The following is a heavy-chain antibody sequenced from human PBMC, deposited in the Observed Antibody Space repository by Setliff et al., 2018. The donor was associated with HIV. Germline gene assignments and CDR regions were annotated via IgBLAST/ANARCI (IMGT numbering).Heavy chain of an antibody. D-gene: IGHD1-26*01. V-gene: IGHV3-48*03. Sequence: PGGSLRLSCAASGFTFSSYEMNWVRQAPGKGLEWVSYISSSGGTIHHSDSVKGRFTISRDNAKNSLYLQMNSLRAEDTAMYYCARSRATNYFDYWGQGTLVTVSS. CDR2: ISSSGGTI. J-gene: IGHJ4*02. CDR1: GFTFSSYE. CDR3: ARSRATNYFDY.